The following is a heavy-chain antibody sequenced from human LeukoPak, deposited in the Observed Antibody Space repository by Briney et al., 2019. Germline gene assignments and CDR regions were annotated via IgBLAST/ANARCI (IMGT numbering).Heavy chain of an antibody. Sequence: GESLRLSCAASGFTFSTYAMHWVRQAPGKGLEWVSIISTSGDTTYYAGSVKGRSTISRDNSKNTLFLQMNSLRAEDTAVYYCTRPTTVTPYWGQGTLVTASS. CDR2: ISTSGDTT. V-gene: IGHV3-23*01. CDR1: GFTFSTYA. J-gene: IGHJ4*02. D-gene: IGHD4-17*01. CDR3: TRPTTVTPY.